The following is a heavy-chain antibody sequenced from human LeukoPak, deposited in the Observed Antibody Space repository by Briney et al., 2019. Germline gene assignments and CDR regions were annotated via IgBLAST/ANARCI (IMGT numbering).Heavy chain of an antibody. J-gene: IGHJ4*01. CDR2: ISSVGTYK. Sequence: GGSLRPSCAVFGVTFDRYSMNWVRQAPGKGLEWVSSISSVGTYKYYADSVKGRFTISRDNSNNSVYLQMDSLSAEDTAVYYCASSDYVWGKPYYFDFWGHGTLLTVSS. CDR3: ASSDYVWGKPYYFDF. D-gene: IGHD3-16*01. CDR1: GVTFDRYS. V-gene: IGHV3-21*01.